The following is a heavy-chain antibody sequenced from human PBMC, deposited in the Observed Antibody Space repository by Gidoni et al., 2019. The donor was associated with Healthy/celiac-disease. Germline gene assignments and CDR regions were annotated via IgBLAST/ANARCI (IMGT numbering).Heavy chain of an antibody. CDR2: IYPGDSDT. CDR1: GYSFTSYW. D-gene: IGHD5-18*01. V-gene: IGHV5-51*01. CDR3: ARGGYSYGINWYFDL. Sequence: EVQLVQSGAAVKTPGESLKISCKGSGYSFTSYWIGWVRQMPGKGLEWMGIIYPGDSDTRYSPSFQGQVTISADKSISTAYLQWSSLKASDTAMYYCARGGYSYGINWYFDLWGRGTLVTVSS. J-gene: IGHJ2*01.